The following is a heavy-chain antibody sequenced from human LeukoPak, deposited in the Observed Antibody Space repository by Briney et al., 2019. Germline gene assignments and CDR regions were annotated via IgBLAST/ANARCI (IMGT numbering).Heavy chain of an antibody. D-gene: IGHD3-22*01. V-gene: IGHV3-48*03. CDR2: ISSSGSTI. CDR3: ARDSSGYYSYYYYMDV. CDR1: GFTFSSYE. J-gene: IGHJ6*03. Sequence: GGSLRLSCAASGFTFSSYEMNWVRQAPGKGLEWVSYISSSGSTIYYADSVKGRFTISRDNAKNSLYLQMNSLRAEDTAVYYCARDSSGYYSYYYYMDVWGKGTTVTISS.